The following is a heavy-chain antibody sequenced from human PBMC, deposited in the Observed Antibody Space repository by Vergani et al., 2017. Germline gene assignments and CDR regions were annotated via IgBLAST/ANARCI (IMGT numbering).Heavy chain of an antibody. Sequence: QVQLQESGPGLVKPSQTLSLTCTVSGASVNSYYWSWIRQPPGKGLEWMGYVSFRGDTLYDPSVKGRMTISLNTSSNQFSLYLTSVTAADTADYYCARSRIYYGAGSPDYLGQGTLVTVSS. V-gene: IGHV4-59*02. CDR3: ARSRIYYGAGSPDY. CDR2: VSFRGDT. D-gene: IGHD3-10*01. J-gene: IGHJ4*02. CDR1: GASVNSYY.